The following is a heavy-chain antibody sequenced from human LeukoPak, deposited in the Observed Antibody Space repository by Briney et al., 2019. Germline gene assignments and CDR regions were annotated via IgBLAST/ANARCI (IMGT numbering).Heavy chain of an antibody. CDR2: ISGSGGST. Sequence: GGSLRLSCAASGFTFSSYAMSWVRQAPGKGLEWVSAISGSGGSTYYADSVKGRFTISRDNAKNSLYLQMNSLRAEDTAVYYCARDSLQLGSPNFDYWGQGTLVTVSS. CDR1: GFTFSSYA. CDR3: ARDSLQLGSPNFDY. J-gene: IGHJ4*02. D-gene: IGHD1-26*01. V-gene: IGHV3-23*01.